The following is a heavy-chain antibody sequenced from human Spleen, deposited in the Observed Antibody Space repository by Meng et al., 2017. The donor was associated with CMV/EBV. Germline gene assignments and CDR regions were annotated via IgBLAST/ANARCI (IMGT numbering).Heavy chain of an antibody. V-gene: IGHV5-51*01. CDR2: IYPGDSDT. J-gene: IGHJ6*02. CDR1: GYSFTSYW. CDR3: ARLSEYQLLYPDYYYGMDV. D-gene: IGHD2-2*02. Sequence: GGSLRLSCQGSGYSFTSYWIGWVRQMPGKGLEWMGIIYPGDSDTRYSPSFLGQVTISADKSISTAYLQWSSLKASDTAMYYCARLSEYQLLYPDYYYGMDVWGQGTTVTVSS.